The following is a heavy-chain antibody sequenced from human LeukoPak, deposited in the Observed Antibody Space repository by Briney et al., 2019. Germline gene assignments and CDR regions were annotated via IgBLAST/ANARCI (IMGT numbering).Heavy chain of an antibody. V-gene: IGHV1-69*10. CDR1: GGTFSSYA. CDR2: IIPIFGIA. Sequence: GASVKVSCKASGGTFSSYAISWVRQAPGQGLEWMGGIIPIFGIANYAQKFQGRVTITADKSTSTAYMELSSLRSEDTAVYYCARYGSVPNYYYGMDVWGQGTTVTVSS. CDR3: ARYGSVPNYYYGMDV. D-gene: IGHD3-10*01. J-gene: IGHJ6*02.